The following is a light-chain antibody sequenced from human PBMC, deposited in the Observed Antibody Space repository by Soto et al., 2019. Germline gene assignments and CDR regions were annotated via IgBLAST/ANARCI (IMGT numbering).Light chain of an antibody. CDR2: DVD. J-gene: IGLJ3*02. Sequence: QSALTQPTSVSGSPGQSITISCTGVSSDIGGYNHVSWYQQHPGKVPRLIIYDVDNRPLGVSNRFSGSQSGNMASLTISGIQAEDEADYYCCAYTARTTLSWVFGGGTKLTVL. CDR3: CAYTARTTLSWV. V-gene: IGLV2-14*03. CDR1: SSDIGGYNH.